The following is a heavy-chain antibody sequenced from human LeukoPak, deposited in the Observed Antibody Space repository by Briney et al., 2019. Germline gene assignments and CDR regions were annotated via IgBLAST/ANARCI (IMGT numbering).Heavy chain of an antibody. Sequence: VASVKVSCKASGYTSTAHYMHWVRQAPGQGLEWMGRINSNTGGTNYAQKFQGRLTMTRDTSITTAYMELSSLRSDDTAVYYCAREVGFGSQVYYFDYWGQGTLVTVSS. V-gene: IGHV1-2*06. D-gene: IGHD3-3*01. CDR2: INSNTGGT. CDR1: GYTSTAHY. J-gene: IGHJ4*02. CDR3: AREVGFGSQVYYFDY.